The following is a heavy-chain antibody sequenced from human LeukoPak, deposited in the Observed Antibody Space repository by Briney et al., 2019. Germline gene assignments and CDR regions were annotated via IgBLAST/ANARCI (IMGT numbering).Heavy chain of an antibody. J-gene: IGHJ4*02. V-gene: IGHV3-9*01. CDR3: AARPGYDILTGYYNY. D-gene: IGHD3-9*01. Sequence: GRSLRLSCAASGFTFDDYAMPWVRQAPGKGLEWVSGISWNSGSIGYADSVKGRFTISRDNAKNSLYLQMNSLRAEDTALYYCAARPGYDILTGYYNYWGQGTLVTVSS. CDR1: GFTFDDYA. CDR2: ISWNSGSI.